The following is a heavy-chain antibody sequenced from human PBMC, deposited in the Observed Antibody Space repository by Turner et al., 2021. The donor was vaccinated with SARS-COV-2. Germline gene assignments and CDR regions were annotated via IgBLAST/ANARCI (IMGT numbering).Heavy chain of an antibody. V-gene: IGHV1-24*01. Sequence: QVQLVQSGAEVKKPGASVKVSCKVSGYTLTELSMHCARQAPGNGLEWMGGFDPEDAETVYAQKFQGRVTMTEDTSTDTAYMELSSLRSEDTAVYYCATGYAYCGGDCSIYFWGQGTLVTVSS. D-gene: IGHD2-21*02. CDR1: GYTLTELS. CDR3: ATGYAYCGGDCSIYF. CDR2: FDPEDAET. J-gene: IGHJ4*02.